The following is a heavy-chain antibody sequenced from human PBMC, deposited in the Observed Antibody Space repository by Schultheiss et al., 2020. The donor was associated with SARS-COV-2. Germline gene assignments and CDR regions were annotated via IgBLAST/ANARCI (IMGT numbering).Heavy chain of an antibody. D-gene: IGHD5/OR15-5a*01. Sequence: WGSLRLSCAASGFTFSDYDMNWIRQAPGKGLEWISYISGSGGSTYYADSVKGRFTISRDNSKNTVYLEMNSLRAEDTAVYYCARDYSVFGRYYFDYWGQGTLVTVSS. J-gene: IGHJ4*02. CDR3: ARDYSVFGRYYFDY. V-gene: IGHV3-11*04. CDR1: GFTFSDYD. CDR2: ISGSGGST.